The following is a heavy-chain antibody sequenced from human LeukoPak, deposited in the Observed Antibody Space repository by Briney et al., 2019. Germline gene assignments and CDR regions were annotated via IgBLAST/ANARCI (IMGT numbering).Heavy chain of an antibody. CDR1: GYTFTSYY. J-gene: IGHJ4*02. D-gene: IGHD2-2*01. Sequence: ASVKVSCKASGYTFTSYYMPWVRQAPGQGLEWMGIINPSGGSTSYAQKFQGRVTMTRDTSTSTVYMELSSLRSEDTAVYYCARGEFVVVPAASRIAAAGPHGGPDDFDYWGQGTLVTVSS. CDR3: ARGEFVVVPAASRIAAAGPHGGPDDFDY. CDR2: INPSGGST. V-gene: IGHV1-46*01.